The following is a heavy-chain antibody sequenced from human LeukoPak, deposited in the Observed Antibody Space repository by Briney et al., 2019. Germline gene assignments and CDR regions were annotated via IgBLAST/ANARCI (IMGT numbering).Heavy chain of an antibody. J-gene: IGHJ6*02. CDR2: ISGSGGST. CDR1: GFTFSSYA. V-gene: IGHV3-23*01. D-gene: IGHD4-17*01. Sequence: GGSLRVSCAASGFTFSSYAMSWVRQAPGKGLEWVSAISGSGGSTYYADSVKGRFTISRDNSKNTLYLQMNSLRAEDTAVYYCAVTTDYYYYGMDVWGQGTTVTVSS. CDR3: AVTTDYYYYGMDV.